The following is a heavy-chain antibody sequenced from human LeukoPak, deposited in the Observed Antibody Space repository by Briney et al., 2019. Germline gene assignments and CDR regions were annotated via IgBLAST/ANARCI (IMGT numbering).Heavy chain of an antibody. CDR2: IKKDGSET. Sequence: PGGSLRLSCAASGFTFTNYAMSWVRQAPGKGLEWVANIKKDGSETYYVDSVKGRFNISRDNAKNSLYLQMNSPRVEDTAVYYCARASTYDYWGQGTLVTVSS. CDR3: ARASTYDY. J-gene: IGHJ4*02. CDR1: GFTFTNYA. V-gene: IGHV3-7*03. D-gene: IGHD2/OR15-2a*01.